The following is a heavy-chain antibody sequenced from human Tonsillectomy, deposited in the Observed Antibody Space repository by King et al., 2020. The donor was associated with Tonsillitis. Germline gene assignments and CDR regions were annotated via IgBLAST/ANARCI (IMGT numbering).Heavy chain of an antibody. CDR3: ARDTVSSGWCPFDY. D-gene: IGHD6-19*01. CDR2: ISAYNGHT. V-gene: IGHV1-18*01. J-gene: IGHJ4*02. Sequence: QLVQSGAEVKKPGASVKVSCKASGYTFNSYGISWVRQAPGQGLEWMGWISAYNGHTHYAQKFQGRVTMTTDTSTNTAYMELRSLRSDDTAVFYCARDTVSSGWCPFDYWGQGTLVTVSS. CDR1: GYTFNSYG.